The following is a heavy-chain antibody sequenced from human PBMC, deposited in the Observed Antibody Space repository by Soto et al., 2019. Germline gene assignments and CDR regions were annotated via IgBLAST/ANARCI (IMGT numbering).Heavy chain of an antibody. V-gene: IGHV3-23*01. D-gene: IGHD3-22*01. J-gene: IGHJ4*02. CDR3: AKDKITMIVAPFDY. CDR2: ISGSGGTT. CDR1: GFTFSSYA. Sequence: PGGSLRLSCAASGFTFSSYAMSWVRQAPGKGLEWVSVISGSGGTTYYADSVKGRFTISRDNSKNTLYLQMSSLRAEDTTVYYCAKDKITMIVAPFDYWGQGTLVTVSS.